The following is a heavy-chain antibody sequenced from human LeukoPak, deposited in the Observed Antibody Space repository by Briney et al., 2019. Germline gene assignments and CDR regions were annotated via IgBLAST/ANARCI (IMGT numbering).Heavy chain of an antibody. CDR2: INHGGGT. J-gene: IGHJ6*03. D-gene: IGHD6-13*01. CDR1: GGSFSGSS. V-gene: IGHV4-34*01. Sequence: SETLSLTCAVYGGSFSGSSWSWIRQPPGKGLEWIGEINHGGGTNYNPSFKSRPTISIDTSKDQFSLKLTSVPAADSAVYYCATAGKARSSNLEYYVDVWGKGTTVTVSS. CDR3: ATAGKARSSNLEYYVDV.